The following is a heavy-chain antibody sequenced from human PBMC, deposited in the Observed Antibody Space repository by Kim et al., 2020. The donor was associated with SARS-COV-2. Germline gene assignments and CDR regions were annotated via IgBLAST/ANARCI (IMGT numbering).Heavy chain of an antibody. CDR2: ISYDGSNK. CDR1: GFTFSSYG. CDR3: AKDFRYSGYDFFDY. Sequence: GGSLRLSCAASGFTFSSYGMHWVRQAPGKGLEWVAVISYDGSNKYYADSVKGRFTISRDNSKNTLYLQMNSLRAEDTAVYYCAKDFRYSGYDFFDYWGQGTLVTVSS. J-gene: IGHJ4*02. D-gene: IGHD5-12*01. V-gene: IGHV3-30*18.